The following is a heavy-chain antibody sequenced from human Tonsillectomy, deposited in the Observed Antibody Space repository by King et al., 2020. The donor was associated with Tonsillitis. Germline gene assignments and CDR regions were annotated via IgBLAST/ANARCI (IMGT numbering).Heavy chain of an antibody. V-gene: IGHV3-30*02. J-gene: IGHJ4*02. CDR1: GFSFSNYG. CDR3: AKDRGLTTSFPYSFDY. CDR2: IRFDGSNE. D-gene: IGHD4/OR15-4a*01. Sequence: VQLVESGGGVVQPGGSLRLSCAASGFSFSNYGMHWVRQAPGKGLEWVTFIRFDGSNEYYAGSVKGRFTISRDNSKNTLYLQMSGLRAEDTAVYYCAKDRGLTTSFPYSFDYGGQGTLVTVSS.